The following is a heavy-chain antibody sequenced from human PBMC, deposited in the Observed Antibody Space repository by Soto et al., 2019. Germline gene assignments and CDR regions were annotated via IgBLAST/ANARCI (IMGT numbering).Heavy chain of an antibody. CDR3: TRTRGIAVAGYHDAFDI. D-gene: IGHD6-19*01. Sequence: GGSLRLSCAASGFTFSGSAMHWVRQASGKGLEWVGRIRSKANSYATAYAASVKGRFTISREDSKNTAYLQMNSLKTEDTAVYYCTRTRGIAVAGYHDAFDIWGQGTMVTVSS. CDR2: IRSKANSYAT. J-gene: IGHJ3*02. CDR1: GFTFSGSA. V-gene: IGHV3-73*01.